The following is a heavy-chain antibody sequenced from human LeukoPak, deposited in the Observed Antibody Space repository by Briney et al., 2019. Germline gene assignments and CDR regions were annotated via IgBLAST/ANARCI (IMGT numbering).Heavy chain of an antibody. V-gene: IGHV1-2*02. CDR3: ARDLDDYGDYEAVGGNS. CDR1: GYTFTSYG. J-gene: IGHJ4*02. D-gene: IGHD4-17*01. Sequence: GSVKVSCKASGYTFTSYGISWVRQAPGQGLEWMGWINPNSGGTNYAQKFQGGVTMTRDTSISTAYMELSRLRSDDTAVYYCARDLDDYGDYEAVGGNSWGQGTLVTVSS. CDR2: INPNSGGT.